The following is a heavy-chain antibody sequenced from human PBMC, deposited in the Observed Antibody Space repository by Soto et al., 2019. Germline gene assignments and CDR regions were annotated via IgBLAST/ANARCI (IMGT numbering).Heavy chain of an antibody. CDR3: ARERSGSSDY. V-gene: IGHV1-8*01. CDR2: MNPNSGNT. CDR1: GYTFTSYD. J-gene: IGHJ4*02. D-gene: IGHD1-26*01. Sequence: QVQLVQSWAEVKKPGASVKVSCKASGYTFTSYDINWVRQATGQGLEWMGWMNPNSGNTGYAQKFKGRVTMTRTTSTSTACMERSSLRSEATAVYYCARERSGSSDYWGPGTRVNVSS.